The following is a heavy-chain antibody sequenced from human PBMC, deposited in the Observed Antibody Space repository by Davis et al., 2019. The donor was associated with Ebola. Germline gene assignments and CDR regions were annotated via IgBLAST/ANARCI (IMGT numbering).Heavy chain of an antibody. D-gene: IGHD6-13*01. J-gene: IGHJ6*02. CDR3: ARSTNVGSSWYGGDYYYYGMDV. CDR2: IIPIFGTT. V-gene: IGHV1-69*13. Sequence: SVKVSCKASGGTFSSYAISWVRQAPGQGLEWMGGIIPIFGTTNYAQKFQGRVTITADESTSTAYMELSSLRSEDTAVYYCARSTNVGSSWYGGDYYYYGMDVWGQGTTVTVSS. CDR1: GGTFSSYA.